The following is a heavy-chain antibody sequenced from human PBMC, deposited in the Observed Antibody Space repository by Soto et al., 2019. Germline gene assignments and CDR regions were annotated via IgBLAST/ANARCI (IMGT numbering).Heavy chain of an antibody. D-gene: IGHD6-13*01. V-gene: IGHV4-31*03. CDR3: ARAAHYSSPFRWFDP. CDR1: GGSISSDGYY. Sequence: SETLSLTCSVSGGSISSDGYYWSWIRQHPGKGLEWIGYIYYSGSTYYNPSLKSRVTISVDTSKNQFSLKLSSVTAADTAVYYCARAAHYSSPFRWFDPWGQGTLVTVSS. J-gene: IGHJ5*02. CDR2: IYYSGST.